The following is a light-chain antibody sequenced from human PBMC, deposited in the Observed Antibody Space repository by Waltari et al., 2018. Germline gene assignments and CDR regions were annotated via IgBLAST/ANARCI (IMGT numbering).Light chain of an antibody. J-gene: IGLJ1*01. CDR1: SNDVGGFNF. Sequence: QSALTQPASVSGSPGQSITISCGGSSNDVGGFNFVSWYQQHPAKAPKVIIYDVNNRPSGISSRFSGSKSDNTASLTISDLQTEDEADYYCGSYVNTRVLFVFGSGTKVTVL. V-gene: IGLV2-14*03. CDR2: DVN. CDR3: GSYVNTRVLFV.